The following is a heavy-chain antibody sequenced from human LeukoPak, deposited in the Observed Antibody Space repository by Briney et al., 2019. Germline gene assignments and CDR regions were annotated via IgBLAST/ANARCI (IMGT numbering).Heavy chain of an antibody. CDR2: ISSSSSNI. D-gene: IGHD1-26*01. CDR1: GFTFSRYS. J-gene: IGHJ4*02. Sequence: GGSLRLSCAASGFTFSRYSMNWVRQAPGKGLEWVSYISSSSSNIYYADSVQGRFTVSRDNAKNSLYLQMNSLRAEDTAVYHCAGSSQDYFDYWGQGTLVTVSS. CDR3: AGSSQDYFDY. V-gene: IGHV3-48*04.